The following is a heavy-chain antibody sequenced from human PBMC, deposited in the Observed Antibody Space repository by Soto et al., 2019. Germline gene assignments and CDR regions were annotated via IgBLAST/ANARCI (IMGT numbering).Heavy chain of an antibody. V-gene: IGHV3-15*01. Sequence: VQLVESGGGLVKPGGSLRLSCAASGFTFSNAWMSWVRQAPGKGLEWVGRIKSKTDGGTTDYAAPVKGRFTISRDDSKNTLYLQMNSLKTEDTAVYYCTTLVVVTAIPYYYYGMDVWGQGTTVTVSS. CDR3: TTLVVVTAIPYYYYGMDV. CDR2: IKSKTDGGTT. J-gene: IGHJ6*02. D-gene: IGHD2-21*02. CDR1: GFTFSNAW.